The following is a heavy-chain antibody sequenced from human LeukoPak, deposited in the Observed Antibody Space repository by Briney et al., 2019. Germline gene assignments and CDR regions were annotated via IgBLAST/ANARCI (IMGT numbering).Heavy chain of an antibody. V-gene: IGHV3-21*01. J-gene: IGHJ4*02. D-gene: IGHD1-26*01. CDR2: ISSSSSYI. CDR3: ASERFSGGYFFY. Sequence: GGSLRLSCAASGFTFSSYSMNWVRQAPGKGLEWVSSISSSSSYIYYADSVKGRFTISRDNAKNSLYLQMSSLRAEDTAVYYCASERFSGGYFFYWGQGTLVTVSS. CDR1: GFTFSSYS.